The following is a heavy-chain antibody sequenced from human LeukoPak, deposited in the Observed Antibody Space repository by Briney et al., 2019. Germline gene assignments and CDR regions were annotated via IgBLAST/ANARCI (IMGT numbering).Heavy chain of an antibody. J-gene: IGHJ4*02. CDR3: ASPMTYYYGSGSQN. CDR2: IIPILGIA. Sequence: SVKVSCKASGYTFTSYGISWVRQAPGQGLEWMGRIIPILGIANYAQKFQGRVTITADKSTSTAYMELSSLRSEDTAVYYCASPMTYYYGSGSQNWGQGTLVTVSS. V-gene: IGHV1-69*04. CDR1: GYTFTSYG. D-gene: IGHD3-10*01.